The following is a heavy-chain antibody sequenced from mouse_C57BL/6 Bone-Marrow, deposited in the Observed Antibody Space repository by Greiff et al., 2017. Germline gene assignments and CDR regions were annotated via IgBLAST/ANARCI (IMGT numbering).Heavy chain of an antibody. Sequence: QVQLKESGPELVKPGASVKISCKASGYAFSSSWMNWVKQRPGKGLEWIGRIYPGDGDTNYNGKFKGKATLTADKSSSTAYMQLSSLTSEDSAVYFCARDRAYYYEYDDGAYYFDYWGQGTTLTVSS. D-gene: IGHD2-4*01. CDR3: ARDRAYYYEYDDGAYYFDY. J-gene: IGHJ2*01. CDR1: GYAFSSSW. V-gene: IGHV1-82*01. CDR2: IYPGDGDT.